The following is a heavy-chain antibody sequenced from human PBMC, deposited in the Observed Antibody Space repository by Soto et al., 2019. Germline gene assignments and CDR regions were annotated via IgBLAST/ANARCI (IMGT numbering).Heavy chain of an antibody. CDR2: ISYDGSNK. D-gene: IGHD2-2*01. Sequence: GGSLRLSCSASGVIFGDYYMSWIRQAPGKGLEWVAVISYDGSNKYYADSVKGRFTISRDNSKNTLYLQMNSLRAEDTAVYYCARSVCGSCPRNYFDYWGQGTLVTVSS. J-gene: IGHJ4*02. CDR3: ARSVCGSCPRNYFDY. CDR1: GVIFGDYY. V-gene: IGHV3-30-3*01.